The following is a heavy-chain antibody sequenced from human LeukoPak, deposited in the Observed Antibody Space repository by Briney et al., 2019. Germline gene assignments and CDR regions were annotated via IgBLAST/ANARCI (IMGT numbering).Heavy chain of an antibody. CDR2: INHSGST. CDR3: ARLLWFGELFLEYHYCMDV. Sequence: SETLSLTCAVYGGSFSGYYWSWIRQPPGKGLEWIGEINHSGSTNYNPSLKSRVTISVDTSKNQFSLKLSSVTAADTAVYYCARLLWFGELFLEYHYCMDVWGKGTTVTISS. J-gene: IGHJ6*03. CDR1: GGSFSGYY. D-gene: IGHD3-10*01. V-gene: IGHV4-34*01.